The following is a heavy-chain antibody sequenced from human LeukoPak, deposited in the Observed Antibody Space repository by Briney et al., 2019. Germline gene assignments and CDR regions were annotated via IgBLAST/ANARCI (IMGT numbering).Heavy chain of an antibody. CDR2: INHSGST. Sequence: SETLSLTCAVYGGSFSGYYWSWIRQPPGKGLEWIGEINHSGSTNYNPSLKSRVTISVDTSKNQFSLKLSSVTAADTAVYYCARGHYGSGSYYRSGYYGMDVWGQGTTVTVSS. V-gene: IGHV4-34*01. CDR1: GGSFSGYY. D-gene: IGHD3-10*01. CDR3: ARGHYGSGSYYRSGYYGMDV. J-gene: IGHJ6*02.